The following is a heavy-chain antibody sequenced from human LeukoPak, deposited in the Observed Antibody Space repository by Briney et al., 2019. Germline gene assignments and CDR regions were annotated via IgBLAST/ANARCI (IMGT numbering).Heavy chain of an antibody. J-gene: IGHJ4*02. CDR1: GYTFTSYG. CDR2: ISGDNGST. Sequence: ASVKVSCKASGYTFTSYGISWVRQAPGQGLEWMGWISGDNGSTNYARKLQGRVTMTTDASTSTAYMELRNLRSDDSAVYYCAREDTRRGSRGYFDYWGQGTLVTVSS. D-gene: IGHD2-2*01. CDR3: AREDTRRGSRGYFDY. V-gene: IGHV1-18*01.